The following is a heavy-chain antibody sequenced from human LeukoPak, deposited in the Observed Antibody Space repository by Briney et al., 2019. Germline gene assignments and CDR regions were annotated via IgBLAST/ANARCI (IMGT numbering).Heavy chain of an antibody. CDR1: GVSINTYY. CDR2: IYISGST. CDR3: ASLYYDSGCYSRDY. V-gene: IGHV4-4*07. J-gene: IGHJ4*02. D-gene: IGHD3-22*01. Sequence: PSETLSLTCTVSGVSINTYYWSWIRQPAGKGLERIGRIYISGSTNYNPSLKSRVTMSLDTSKNQLSLKLSSVTAADTAVYYCASLYYDSGCYSRDYWGQGTLVTVSS.